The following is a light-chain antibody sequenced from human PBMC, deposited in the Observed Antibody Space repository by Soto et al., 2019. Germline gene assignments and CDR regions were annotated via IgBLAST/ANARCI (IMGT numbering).Light chain of an antibody. CDR3: AAWDDSMNGLV. V-gene: IGLV1-44*01. J-gene: IGLJ2*01. Sequence: QSVLTQPPSASGTPGQRVTISCSGSSSNIGSNTVNWYQQLPGTAPKLLIYSNNQRPSGVPDRFSGSKSVTTASLAISGLQSKDEADYYCAAWDDSMNGLVIGGGTKNTVL. CDR2: SNN. CDR1: SSNIGSNT.